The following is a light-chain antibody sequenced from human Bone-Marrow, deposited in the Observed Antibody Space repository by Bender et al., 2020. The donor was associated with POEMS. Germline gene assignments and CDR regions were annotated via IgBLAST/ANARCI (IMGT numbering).Light chain of an antibody. CDR3: CSYVGSSTHWV. CDR2: EDF. Sequence: QSALTQPRSVSGSPGQSVTISCTGSSSDVGGSKFVSWYQHHPGKAPKLMIYEDFKRPSGVSNRFSGSKSDNTASLTISGLQAEDEADYYCCSYVGSSTHWVFGGGTKLTVL. CDR1: SSDVGGSKF. J-gene: IGLJ3*02. V-gene: IGLV2-23*01.